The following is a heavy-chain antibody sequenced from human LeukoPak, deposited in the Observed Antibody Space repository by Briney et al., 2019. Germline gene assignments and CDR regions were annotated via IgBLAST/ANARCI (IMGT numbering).Heavy chain of an antibody. J-gene: IGHJ4*02. CDR2: TYSGGST. V-gene: IGHV3-66*02. Sequence: GGSLRLSCAASGFTVSSNYMSWVRQAPGKGLEWVSVTYSGGSTYYADSVKGRFTISRDNSKNTLYLQMNSLRAEDTAVYYCASVGPVLEPHTTLDYWGQGTLVTVSS. CDR3: ASVGPVLEPHTTLDY. D-gene: IGHD2-8*02. CDR1: GFTVSSNY.